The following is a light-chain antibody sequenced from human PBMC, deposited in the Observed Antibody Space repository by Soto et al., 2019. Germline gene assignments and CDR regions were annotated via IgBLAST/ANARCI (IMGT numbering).Light chain of an antibody. V-gene: IGKV1-9*01. CDR1: QGISSY. CDR3: QQLNSYLWT. Sequence: IQLTQSPSSLSASVGDRVTLTCRASQGISSYLAWYQQKPGKAPKLLIYAASTLQSGVPSRFSGSGSGTDFTLTISSLQPEDFATYYCQQLNSYLWTFGQGTTVDIK. J-gene: IGKJ1*01. CDR2: AAS.